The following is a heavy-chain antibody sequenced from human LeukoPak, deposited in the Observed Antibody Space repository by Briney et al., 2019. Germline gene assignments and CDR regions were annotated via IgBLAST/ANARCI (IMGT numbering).Heavy chain of an antibody. Sequence: ASVKVSCKASGYTFTSYDINWVRQATGQGLEWMGWMNPNSGNTGYAQKFQGRVTMTRNTSISTAYMELSSLRSEDTAVYYCARDRQFVGPDYYYYYMDVWGKGATVTVSS. V-gene: IGHV1-8*01. CDR2: MNPNSGNT. CDR3: ARDRQFVGPDYYYYYMDV. CDR1: GYTFTSYD. D-gene: IGHD3-10*01. J-gene: IGHJ6*03.